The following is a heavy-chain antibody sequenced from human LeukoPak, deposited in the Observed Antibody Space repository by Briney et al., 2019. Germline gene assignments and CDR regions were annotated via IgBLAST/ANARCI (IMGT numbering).Heavy chain of an antibody. Sequence: SETLSLTCTVSGGSISNSGGFYWSWIRQHPGDGLEWIGSIYYSGSTYYNPSLKSRVTISVDTSKNQFSLKLSSVTAVDTAVYYCARERTDTAMDDYYYYYYMDVWGKGTTVTVSS. CDR2: IYYSGST. V-gene: IGHV4-39*07. J-gene: IGHJ6*03. CDR3: ARERTDTAMDDYYYYYYMDV. CDR1: GGSISNSGGFY. D-gene: IGHD5-18*01.